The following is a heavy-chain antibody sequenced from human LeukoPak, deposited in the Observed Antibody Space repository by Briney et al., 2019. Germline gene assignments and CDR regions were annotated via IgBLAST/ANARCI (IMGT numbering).Heavy chain of an antibody. D-gene: IGHD2-2*02. CDR2: IRASSSLI. Sequence: GGSLRLSCVASGFDFSASSFNYIRQAPGKGLEWVSYIRASSSLISYADSVKGRFTISRDNAKNSLYLQMNSLRAEDTAVYYCAKTPLYCSSTSCYRVYYYYMDVWGKGTTVTVSS. V-gene: IGHV3-48*04. CDR1: GFDFSASS. CDR3: AKTPLYCSSTSCYRVYYYYMDV. J-gene: IGHJ6*03.